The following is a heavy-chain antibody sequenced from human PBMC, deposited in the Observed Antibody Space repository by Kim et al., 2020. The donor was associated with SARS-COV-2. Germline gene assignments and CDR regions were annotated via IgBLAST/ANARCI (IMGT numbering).Heavy chain of an antibody. CDR2: IYYSGST. CDR1: GGSISSYY. Sequence: SETLSLTCTVSGGSISSYYWSWIRQPPGKGLEWIGYIYYSGSTNYNPSLKSRVTISVDTSKNQFSLKLSSVTAADTAVYYCARHSGYCSSTSCYARYYYYYGMDVWGQGTTVTVSS. J-gene: IGHJ6*02. V-gene: IGHV4-59*08. CDR3: ARHSGYCSSTSCYARYYYYYGMDV. D-gene: IGHD2-2*01.